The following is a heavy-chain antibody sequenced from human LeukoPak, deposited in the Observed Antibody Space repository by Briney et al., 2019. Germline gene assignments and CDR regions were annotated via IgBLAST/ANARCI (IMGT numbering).Heavy chain of an antibody. CDR2: IRYDGSNK. J-gene: IGHJ4*02. CDR3: ASLWFGELFGFDY. Sequence: GGSLTLSCAASGFTFSSYGMHWVRQAPGKGLEWVAFIRYDGSNKYYADSVKGRFTISRDNSKNTLYLQMNSLRAEDTAVYYCASLWFGELFGFDYWGQGTLVTVSS. V-gene: IGHV3-30*02. D-gene: IGHD3-10*01. CDR1: GFTFSSYG.